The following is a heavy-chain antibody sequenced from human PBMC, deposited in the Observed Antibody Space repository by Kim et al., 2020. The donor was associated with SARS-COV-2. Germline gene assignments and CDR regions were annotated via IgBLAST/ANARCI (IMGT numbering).Heavy chain of an antibody. CDR3: ARLRSGVGWFDP. D-gene: IGHD5-12*01. J-gene: IGHJ5*02. Sequence: YSTPSLKSRVTISVDTSNNHFSLRLSSVTAADTAVYYCARLRSGVGWFDPWGQGTLVTVSS. V-gene: IGHV4-39*02.